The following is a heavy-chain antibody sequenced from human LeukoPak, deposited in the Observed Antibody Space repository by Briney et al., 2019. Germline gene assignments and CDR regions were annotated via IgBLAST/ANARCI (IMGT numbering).Heavy chain of an antibody. CDR3: ARGFHYDFWSGSYHFDY. Sequence: GGSLRLSCAASGFTVGYNYMTWVRQAPGKGLEWVGRITNKPKSYNTEYAASVKGRFTISRDDSKNSLYLQMNSLKTEDTAVYYCARGFHYDFWSGSYHFDYWGQGTLVTVSS. CDR2: ITNKPKSYNT. CDR1: GFTVGYNY. D-gene: IGHD3-3*01. V-gene: IGHV3-72*01. J-gene: IGHJ4*02.